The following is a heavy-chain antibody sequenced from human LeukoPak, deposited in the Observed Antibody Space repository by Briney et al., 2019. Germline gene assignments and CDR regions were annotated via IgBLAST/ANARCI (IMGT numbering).Heavy chain of an antibody. J-gene: IGHJ4*02. CDR1: GFTLDDYA. D-gene: IGHD2/OR15-2a*01. CDR3: ARDRVDDYFFFDF. Sequence: GGSLRLSCAATGFTLDDYAMHWVRQAPGKGLEWVSLISWDGAWTYYTDSVKGRFTVSRDNSKNSLYLQMNSLRNEDTALYYCARDRVDDYFFFDFWGQGTLVTVSS. V-gene: IGHV3-43*01. CDR2: ISWDGAWT.